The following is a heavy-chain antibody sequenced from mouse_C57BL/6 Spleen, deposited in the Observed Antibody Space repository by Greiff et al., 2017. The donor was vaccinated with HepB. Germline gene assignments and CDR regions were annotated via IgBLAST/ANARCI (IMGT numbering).Heavy chain of an antibody. D-gene: IGHD1-1*01. CDR3: ARFMTTVVATKDYAMDY. CDR2: IDPSDSYT. CDR1: GYTFTSYW. Sequence: VQLQQPGAELVRPGTSVKLSCKASGYTFTSYWMHWVKQRPGQGLEWIGVIDPSDSYTNYNQKFKGKATLTVDTSSITAYMQLSSLTSEDSSVYYCARFMTTVVATKDYAMDYWGQGTSVTVSS. V-gene: IGHV1-59*01. J-gene: IGHJ4*01.